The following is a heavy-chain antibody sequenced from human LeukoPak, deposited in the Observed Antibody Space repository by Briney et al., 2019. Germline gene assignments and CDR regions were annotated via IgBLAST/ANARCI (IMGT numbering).Heavy chain of an antibody. CDR3: ARSGGYNGWYFFDY. Sequence: SETLSLTCTVSGASISAYYLSWIRQPAGKGLEWIGRIYTSGSTDYNPSLRSRVTMSVDTSTNQFSLQLSSVTAADTAVYYCARSGGYNGWYFFDYWGLGTLVTVSS. D-gene: IGHD6-19*01. V-gene: IGHV4-4*07. CDR2: IYTSGST. CDR1: GASISAYY. J-gene: IGHJ4*02.